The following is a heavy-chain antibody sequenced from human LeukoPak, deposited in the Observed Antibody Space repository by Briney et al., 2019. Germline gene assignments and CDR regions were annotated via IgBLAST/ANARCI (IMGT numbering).Heavy chain of an antibody. V-gene: IGHV3-30*18. CDR3: AKYDFSGGDY. D-gene: IGHD3-3*01. J-gene: IGHJ4*02. CDR2: ISYDGSNK. Sequence: GRSLRLSCAASGFTFSSYGMHWVRQAPGKGLEWVAVISYDGSNKYYADSVKGRFTISRDNSKNTLYLQMNSLRAEDTAVYYCAKYDFSGGDYWGQGTLVTVSS. CDR1: GFTFSSYG.